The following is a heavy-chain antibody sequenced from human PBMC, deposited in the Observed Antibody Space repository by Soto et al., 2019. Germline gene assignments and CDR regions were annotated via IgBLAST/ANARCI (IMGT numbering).Heavy chain of an antibody. CDR2: IFPGDSDT. V-gene: IGHV5-51*01. CDR3: ARQSGMDV. J-gene: IGHJ6*02. D-gene: IGHD5-12*01. Sequence: PGESLKISCKTSGYNFSGYWIVWVRQMPGKGLEWLGIIFPGDSDTKYSPSFQGQVIISADKSIRTAYLQWSSLKASDTAIYYCARQSGMDVWGQGTTVTVSS. CDR1: GYNFSGYW.